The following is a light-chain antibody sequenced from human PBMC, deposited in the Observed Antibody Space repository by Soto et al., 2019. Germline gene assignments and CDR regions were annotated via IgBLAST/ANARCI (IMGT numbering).Light chain of an antibody. CDR1: QRVSSH. J-gene: IGKJ5*01. CDR2: AAS. CDR3: QQYGSSPIT. V-gene: IGKV3-15*01. Sequence: ETVMTQSPVTTSSSPGYTASLCCXSSQRVSSHLAWYQQKPGQAPRLLIYAASTRATGIPVRFSGSGSETEFTLTIRSLQSEDFAVYYCQQYGSSPITFGQGTRLEN.